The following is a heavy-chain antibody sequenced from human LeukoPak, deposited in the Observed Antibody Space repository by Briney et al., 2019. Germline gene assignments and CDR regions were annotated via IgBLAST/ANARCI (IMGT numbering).Heavy chain of an antibody. J-gene: IGHJ4*02. CDR2: IYTSGST. V-gene: IGHV4-4*07. Sequence: SETLSLTCTVSGGSISSYYWSWIRQPAGKGLEWIGRIYTSGSTNYNPSLKSRVTMSVDTSKNQFSLKLSSVTAADTAVYYCASSQLSSIAARGGRYYFDYWGQGTLVTVSS. CDR3: ASSQLSSIAARGGRYYFDY. D-gene: IGHD6-6*01. CDR1: GGSISSYY.